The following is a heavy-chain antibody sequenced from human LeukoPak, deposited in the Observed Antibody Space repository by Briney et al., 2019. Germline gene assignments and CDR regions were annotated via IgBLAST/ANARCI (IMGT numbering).Heavy chain of an antibody. D-gene: IGHD3-3*01. CDR3: ARAYYDFWSGYSADASDI. J-gene: IGHJ3*02. CDR1: GFTFSSYS. CDR2: ISSSSSYI. V-gene: IGHV3-21*01. Sequence: GGSLRLSCAASGFTFSSYSMNWVRQAPGKGLEWVSSISSSSSYIYYADSVKGRFTISRDNAKNSLYLQMNSLRAEDTAVYYCARAYYDFWSGYSADASDIWGQGTMVTVSS.